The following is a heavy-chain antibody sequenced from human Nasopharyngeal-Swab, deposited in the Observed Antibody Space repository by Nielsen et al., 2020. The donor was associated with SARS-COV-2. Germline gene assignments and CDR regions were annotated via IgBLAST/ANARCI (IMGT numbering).Heavy chain of an antibody. Sequence: GESLKISCAASGFTFSGSAMHWVRQASGKGLEWLGRIRSKANSYATAYAASVKGRFTISRDDSKNTAYLQMNSLKTEDTAVYYCTRHNGSGSDDYWGQGTLVTVSS. CDR3: TRHNGSGSDDY. J-gene: IGHJ4*02. CDR1: GFTFSGSA. V-gene: IGHV3-73*01. CDR2: IRSKANSYAT. D-gene: IGHD3-10*01.